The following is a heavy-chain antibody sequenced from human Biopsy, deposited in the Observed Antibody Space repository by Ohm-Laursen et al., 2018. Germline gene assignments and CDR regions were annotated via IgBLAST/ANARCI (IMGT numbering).Heavy chain of an antibody. CDR3: VRGRSMDV. J-gene: IGHJ6*02. CDR1: GFTFSSSW. CDR2: IKQDGSED. Sequence: SLRLSCTASGFTFSSSWMTWVRQAPGKGLEWVAMIKQDGSEDYYVDPVKGRFTISRDNAQKSLDLQLNSLRAEDTAVYYCVRGRSMDVWGQGTTVTVSS. V-gene: IGHV3-7*01.